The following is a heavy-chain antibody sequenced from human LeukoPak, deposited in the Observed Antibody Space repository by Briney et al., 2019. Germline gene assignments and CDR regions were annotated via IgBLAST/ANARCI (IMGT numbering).Heavy chain of an antibody. D-gene: IGHD3-3*01. CDR1: GFTFSDYY. CDR2: ISSSGSVT. CDR3: ARDSTIFGVVIVDY. Sequence: GGSLRLSCAASGFTFSDYYMSWIRQAPGKGLEWVSYISSSGSVTYYAASVRGRFTISRDNAKNSLFLQMNSLGAEDTAVYYCARDSTIFGVVIVDYWGQGTLVTVSS. V-gene: IGHV3-11*04. J-gene: IGHJ4*02.